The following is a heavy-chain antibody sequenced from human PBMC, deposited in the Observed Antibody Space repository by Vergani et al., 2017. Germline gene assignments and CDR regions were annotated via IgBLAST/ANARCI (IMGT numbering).Heavy chain of an antibody. CDR2: ISWNSGSI. Sequence: EVQLVESGGGLVQPGRSLRLSCAASGFTFDDYAMHWVRQAPGKGLEWVSGISWNSGSIGYADSVKGRFTISRDNAKNSLYLQMNSLRAEDTALYYCARDLSSSGWQWGYYGMDVWGQGTTVTVSS. J-gene: IGHJ6*02. CDR1: GFTFDDYA. V-gene: IGHV3-9*01. D-gene: IGHD6-19*01. CDR3: ARDLSSSGWQWGYYGMDV.